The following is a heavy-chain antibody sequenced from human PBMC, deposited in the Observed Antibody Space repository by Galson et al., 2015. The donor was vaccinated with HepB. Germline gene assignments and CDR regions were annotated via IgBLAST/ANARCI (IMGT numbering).Heavy chain of an antibody. J-gene: IGHJ4*02. CDR3: ARRYCSGGSCYTFDY. D-gene: IGHD2-15*01. CDR1: GYSFTSYW. Sequence: QSGAEVKKPGESLKISCKGSGYSFTSYWIGWVRQMPGKGLEWMGIIYPGDSDTRYSPSFQGQVTISADKSISTAYLQWSSLKASDTAMYYCARRYCSGGSCYTFDYWGQGTLVTVSS. V-gene: IGHV5-51*03. CDR2: IYPGDSDT.